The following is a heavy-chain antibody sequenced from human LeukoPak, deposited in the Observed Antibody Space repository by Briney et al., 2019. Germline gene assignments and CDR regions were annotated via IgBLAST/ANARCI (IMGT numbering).Heavy chain of an antibody. J-gene: IGHJ5*02. Sequence: SETLSLTCTVSGGSISSYYWSWIRQPPGKGLEWIGYIYYSGSTNYNPSLKSRVTISVDTSKNQFSLKLSSVTAADTAVYYCARASSAYYDFWSGYYRVNWFDPWGQGTLVTVSS. CDR3: ARASSAYYDFWSGYYRVNWFDP. D-gene: IGHD3-3*01. V-gene: IGHV4-59*01. CDR1: GGSISSYY. CDR2: IYYSGST.